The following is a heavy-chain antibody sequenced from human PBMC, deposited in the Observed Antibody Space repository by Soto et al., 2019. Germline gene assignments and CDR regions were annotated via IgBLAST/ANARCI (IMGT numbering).Heavy chain of an antibody. D-gene: IGHD1-1*01. J-gene: IGHJ4*02. CDR2: ISPYNGNT. CDR1: GYTFTSND. CDR3: GRLEMGTIRN. V-gene: IGHV1-18*04. Sequence: QVQLVQSGAEVKKPGASVKVSCKASGYTFTSNDFSWVRQAPGQGLEWMGRISPYNGNTNYAQKFQGRVTMTTDTSTRTAYMELRSLRSEDTAVYYCGRLEMGTIRNWGQGTLVTVSS.